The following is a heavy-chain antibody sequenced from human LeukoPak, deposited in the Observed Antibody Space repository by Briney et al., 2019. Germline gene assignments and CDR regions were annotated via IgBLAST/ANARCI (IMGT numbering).Heavy chain of an antibody. D-gene: IGHD3-10*01. CDR3: ARVGRRYYGSGSYYDDFDY. J-gene: IGHJ4*02. CDR1: GFTFSSYG. V-gene: IGHV3-33*01. Sequence: GGSLRLSCAASGFTFSSYGMHWVRQAPGKGLEWVAVIWYDGSNKYYADSVKGRFTISRDNSKNTLYLQMNSLRAEDTAVYYCARVGRRYYGSGSYYDDFDYWGQGTLVTVSS. CDR2: IWYDGSNK.